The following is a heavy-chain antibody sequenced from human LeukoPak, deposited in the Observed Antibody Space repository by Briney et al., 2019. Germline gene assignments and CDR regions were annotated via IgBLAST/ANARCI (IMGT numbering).Heavy chain of an antibody. D-gene: IGHD1/OR15-1a*01. CDR2: IKSDGTTT. J-gene: IGHJ4*02. CDR1: GFTFSSYW. V-gene: IGHV3-74*01. Sequence: HSGASLTPAFSTSGFTFSSYWMHSARQPPGNGLVWVSPIKSDGTTTTHADPVKGRFNICRDNGKNTLYLQMTSLRAEDTAVYYYEREIRWNKGFDNCGQGNLVTVSS. CDR3: EREIRWNKGFDN.